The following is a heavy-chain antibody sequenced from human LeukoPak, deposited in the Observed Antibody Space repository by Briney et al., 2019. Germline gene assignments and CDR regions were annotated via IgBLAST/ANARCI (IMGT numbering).Heavy chain of an antibody. CDR1: GFTFSSYA. CDR3: ARLEWELLVRHYYYYMDV. D-gene: IGHD1-26*01. J-gene: IGHJ6*03. Sequence: PGGSLRLSCAASGFTFSSYAMHWVRQAPGKGLEYVSGISSNGGRTYNANSVKGRFTISRDNAKNSLYLQMNSLRAEDTAVYYCARLEWELLVRHYYYYMDVWGKGTTVTVSS. CDR2: ISSNGGRT. V-gene: IGHV3-64*01.